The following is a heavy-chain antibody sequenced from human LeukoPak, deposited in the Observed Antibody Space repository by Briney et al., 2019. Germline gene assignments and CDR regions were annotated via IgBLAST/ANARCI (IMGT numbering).Heavy chain of an antibody. J-gene: IGHJ4*02. CDR3: ARLLKQLAMH. CDR2: IYHSGSS. CDR1: GYSISSGYY. V-gene: IGHV4-38-2*02. D-gene: IGHD6-13*01. Sequence: SETLSLTCTVSGYSISSGYYWGWIRQPPGKGLEWIGNIYHSGSSYYNPSLKSRVTISVDTSKNQFSLKLSSVTAADTAVYYCARLLKQLAMHWGQGTLVTVSS.